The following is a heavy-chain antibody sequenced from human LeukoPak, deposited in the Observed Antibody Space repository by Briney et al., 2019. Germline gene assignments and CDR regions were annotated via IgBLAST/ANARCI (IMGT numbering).Heavy chain of an antibody. Sequence: GGSLRLSCAASGFTFSSYAMSWVRQAPGKGLECVSAISGSGGSTYYADSVKGRFTISRDNSKNTLYLQMNSLRAEDTAVYYCAKSLIQLPYYFDYWGQGTLVTVSS. D-gene: IGHD5-18*01. J-gene: IGHJ4*02. CDR1: GFTFSSYA. CDR3: AKSLIQLPYYFDY. CDR2: ISGSGGST. V-gene: IGHV3-23*01.